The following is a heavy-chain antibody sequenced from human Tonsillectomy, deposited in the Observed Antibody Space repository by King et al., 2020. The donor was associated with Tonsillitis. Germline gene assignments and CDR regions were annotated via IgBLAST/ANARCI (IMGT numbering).Heavy chain of an antibody. CDR3: ATESGEPWLQLK. CDR2: INPNSGGT. J-gene: IGHJ4*02. CDR1: GYTFTGYY. D-gene: IGHD5-24*01. Sequence: VQLVESGAEVKKPGASVNVSCKASGYTFTGYYMHWVRQAPGQGLEWVGWINPNSGGTNYAQKFQGRVTMTGDTSISTAYMELSRLRSDDTAVYYCATESGEPWLQLKWGQGTLVSVSS. V-gene: IGHV1-2*02.